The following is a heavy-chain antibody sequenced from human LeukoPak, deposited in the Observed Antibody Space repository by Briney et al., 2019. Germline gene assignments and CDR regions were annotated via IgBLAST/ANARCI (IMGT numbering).Heavy chain of an antibody. V-gene: IGHV1-69*05. J-gene: IGHJ4*02. CDR3: ARESSGGLESYFDY. CDR1: GGTFSSYA. D-gene: IGHD1-1*01. CDR2: IIPIFGTA. Sequence: GASVKVSCKASGGTFSSYAISWVRQAPGQGLEWMGGIIPIFGTANYAQKFQGRVTIITDESTSTAYMELSSLRAEDTAVYYCARESSGGLESYFDYWGQGTLVTVSS.